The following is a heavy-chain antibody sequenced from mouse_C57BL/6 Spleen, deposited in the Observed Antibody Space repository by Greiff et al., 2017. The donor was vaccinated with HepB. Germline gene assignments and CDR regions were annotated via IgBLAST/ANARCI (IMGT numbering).Heavy chain of an antibody. V-gene: IGHV1-4*01. CDR2: INPSSGYT. Sequence: VKLVESGAELARPGASVKMSCKASGYTFTSYTMHWVKQRPGQGLEWIGYINPSSGYTKYNQKFKDKATLTADKSSSTAYMQLSSLTSEDSAVYYCARSLYGYSFAYWGQGTLVTVSA. CDR1: GYTFTSYT. D-gene: IGHD2-2*01. J-gene: IGHJ3*01. CDR3: ARSLYGYSFAY.